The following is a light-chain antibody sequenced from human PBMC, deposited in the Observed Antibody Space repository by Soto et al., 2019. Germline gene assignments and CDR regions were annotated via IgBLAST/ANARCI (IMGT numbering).Light chain of an antibody. J-gene: IGKJ5*01. V-gene: IGKV3-20*01. Sequence: EIVLTQPPGSLSLSPGDRPTLCCRASQSVGGNVAWYQQIPGQXPXXLIFGASSRATGIADKFSGSGSGTDFTLTISRLEPADFPLYSCQHYGAAPITFGQGTRLEL. CDR1: QSVGGN. CDR2: GAS. CDR3: QHYGAAPIT.